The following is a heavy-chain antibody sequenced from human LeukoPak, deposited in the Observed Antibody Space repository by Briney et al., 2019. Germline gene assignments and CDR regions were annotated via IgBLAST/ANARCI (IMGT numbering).Heavy chain of an antibody. J-gene: IGHJ4*02. CDR1: GYTFTSYA. D-gene: IGHD5-18*01. CDR3: GRDPKLGIRGYTYGYIDY. CDR2: INTNTGNP. Sequence: ASVKVSCKTSGYTFTSYAISWVRQAPGQGLEWMGWINTNTGNPTYAQGFTGRYVFSLDTSASTAYLQISGLKADDTAVYYCGRDPKLGIRGYTYGYIDYWGQGTLVTVSS. V-gene: IGHV7-4-1*02.